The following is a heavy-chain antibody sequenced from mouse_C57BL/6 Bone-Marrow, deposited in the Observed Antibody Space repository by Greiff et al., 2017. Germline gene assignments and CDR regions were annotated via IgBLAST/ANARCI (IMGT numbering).Heavy chain of an antibody. CDR2: IWGDGNT. CDR3: SKPGVGYFYAMDY. D-gene: IGHD2-2*01. Sequence: QVQLKESGPGLVAPSQSLSITCTVSGFSLTSYGVSWVRHPPGKGLEWLGVIWGDGNTNSPSALISRLSISKDNSKSQVFLKPNNLQTDDTATYYWSKPGVGYFYAMDYWGQGTPGTGSS. CDR1: GFSLTSYG. V-gene: IGHV2-3*01. J-gene: IGHJ4*01.